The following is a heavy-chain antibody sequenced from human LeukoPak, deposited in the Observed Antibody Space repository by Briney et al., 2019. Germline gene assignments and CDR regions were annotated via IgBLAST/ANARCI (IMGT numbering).Heavy chain of an antibody. D-gene: IGHD5-24*01. V-gene: IGHV4-61*01. J-gene: IGHJ4*02. CDR3: AIGRDAYKTGY. CDR1: GGSFSSSSYY. CDR2: IYYNGSP. Sequence: PSETLSLTCTVSGGSFSSSSYYCSWIRQSPGKGLEWIGYIYYNGSPNYNPSLKSRVTISLDTSKSQFSLKLSSVTAADTAVYYCAIGRDAYKTGYWGQGALVTVSS.